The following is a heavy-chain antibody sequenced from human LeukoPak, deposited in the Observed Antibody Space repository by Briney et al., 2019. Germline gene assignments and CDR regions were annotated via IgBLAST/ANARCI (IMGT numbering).Heavy chain of an antibody. CDR1: GGSISSYY. V-gene: IGHV4-59*01. CDR3: ARDKSSVWFNLYYYMDV. D-gene: IGHD6-19*01. Sequence: SETLSLTCTVSGGSISSYYWSWIRQPPGKGLEWIGYIYYSGSTNYNPSLKSRVTISVDTSKNQFSLKLSSVTAADTAVYYCARDKSSVWFNLYYYMDVWGEGTGVTVSS. J-gene: IGHJ6*03. CDR2: IYYSGST.